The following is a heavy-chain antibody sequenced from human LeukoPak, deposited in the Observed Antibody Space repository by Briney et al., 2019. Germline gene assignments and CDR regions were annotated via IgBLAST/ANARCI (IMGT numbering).Heavy chain of an antibody. CDR3: ASSITIFGVVKPYYFDY. D-gene: IGHD3-3*01. CDR1: GSTFSRYS. J-gene: IGHJ4*02. Sequence: GGSLRLSCAASGSTFSRYSMNWVRQAPGKGLEWVSSITSSSSYIYYADSVKGRFTISRDNAKNSLYLQMNNLRAEDTAVYYCASSITIFGVVKPYYFDYWGQGTLVTVSS. V-gene: IGHV3-21*01. CDR2: ITSSSSYI.